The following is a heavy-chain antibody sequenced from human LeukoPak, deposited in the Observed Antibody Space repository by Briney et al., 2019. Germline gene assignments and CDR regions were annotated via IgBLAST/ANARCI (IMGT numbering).Heavy chain of an antibody. CDR1: GGTFSGYA. CDR2: IIPIFGTA. Sequence: GASVKVSCKASGGTFSGYAISWVRQAPGQGLEWMGGIIPIFGTANYAQKFQGRVTITADESTSTAYMELSSLRSEDTAVYYCARDLTTMIVYGMDVWGQGTTVTVSS. CDR3: ARDLTTMIVYGMDV. J-gene: IGHJ6*02. V-gene: IGHV1-69*13. D-gene: IGHD3-22*01.